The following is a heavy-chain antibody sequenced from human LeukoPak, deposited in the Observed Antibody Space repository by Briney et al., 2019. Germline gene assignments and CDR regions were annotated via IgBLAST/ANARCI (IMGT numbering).Heavy chain of an antibody. D-gene: IGHD3-22*01. V-gene: IGHV4-39*01. CDR3: ARQAYYYDNSGAYWYFDL. CDR1: SGSISSSSYF. CDR2: IYYNGRT. J-gene: IGHJ2*01. Sequence: SETLSLTCTISSGSISSSSYFWGWIRQSPGKGLEWIGSIYYNGRTSYNPSLKSRVTISVDTSKNRFSLRLTSVTAADTAVYYCARQAYYYDNSGAYWYFDLWGRGTLVTVSS.